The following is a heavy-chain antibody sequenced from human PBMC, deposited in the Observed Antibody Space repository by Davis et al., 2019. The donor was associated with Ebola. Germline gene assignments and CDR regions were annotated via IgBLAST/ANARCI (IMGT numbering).Heavy chain of an antibody. Sequence: PGGSLRLSCAASGFAFSSYSMDWVRQAPGKGLEWIAYISTFSSTMYYTDSVKGRFTISRDNSENTLYLQMNSLRVEDTALYYCAKSQREYNYGLDAFHIWGQGTMVTVSS. V-gene: IGHV3-48*01. CDR1: GFAFSSYS. J-gene: IGHJ3*02. CDR2: ISTFSSTM. D-gene: IGHD5-18*01. CDR3: AKSQREYNYGLDAFHI.